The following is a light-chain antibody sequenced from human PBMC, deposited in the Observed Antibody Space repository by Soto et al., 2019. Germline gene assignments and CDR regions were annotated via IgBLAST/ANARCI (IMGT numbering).Light chain of an antibody. V-gene: IGLV1-44*01. J-gene: IGLJ1*01. Sequence: QSPLTQPPSASGTSGQIVTISCSGSSSNIGSNTVTWYQQLPGTAPKLLIYSTSQRSSGVPGRFSGSKYGASASLSISGLQSEDEADYYCAAWDDRLDVYVFGTGTKVTVL. CDR3: AAWDDRLDVYV. CDR1: SSNIGSNT. CDR2: STS.